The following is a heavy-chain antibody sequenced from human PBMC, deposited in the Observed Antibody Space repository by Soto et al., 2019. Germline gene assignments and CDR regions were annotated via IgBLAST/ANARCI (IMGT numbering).Heavy chain of an antibody. CDR2: ISSSSSTI. D-gene: IGHD3-22*01. CDR3: ARERTYYYASRDGAFAI. V-gene: IGHV3-48*02. J-gene: IGHJ3*02. CDR1: GFTFSSYS. Sequence: EVQLVESGGGLVQPGGSLRLSCAASGFTFSSYSMKWVRQAPGKGLEWVSYISSSSSTIYYADSVKGRFTISRDNAKNSLYLQMNSLRDEDTAVYYCARERTYYYASRDGAFAIWGPGTMVTVSS.